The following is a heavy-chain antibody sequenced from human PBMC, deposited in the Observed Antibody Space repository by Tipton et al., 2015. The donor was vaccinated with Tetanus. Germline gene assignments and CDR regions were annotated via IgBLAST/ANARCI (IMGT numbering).Heavy chain of an antibody. V-gene: IGHV4-4*07. D-gene: IGHD3-3*02. CDR1: GDSLYNFY. J-gene: IGHJ2*01. CDR2: IYASGSA. Sequence: GLVKPSETLSLMCTVSGDSLYNFYWSWLRQPAGKGPEWIGRIYASGSANYRPSLEGRVTMSVDKSNNQVSLRMTSVTAADTAVYYCARERIRLIGDVIFRYFDLWGRGTLVTVSS. CDR3: ARERIRLIGDVIFRYFDL.